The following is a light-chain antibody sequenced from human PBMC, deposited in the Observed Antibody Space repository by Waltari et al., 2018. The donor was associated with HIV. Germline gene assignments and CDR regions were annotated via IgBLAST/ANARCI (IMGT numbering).Light chain of an antibody. Sequence: EIVLTQSPATLSLSPGERATLSCRASQSVSDYLAWYQQKRGQAPRLLIYDASNRATGIPARFSGSGSGTDCTLTISSLEPEDFAVYYCQQRAKWPPPWTFGQGTKVEI. J-gene: IGKJ1*01. CDR3: QQRAKWPPPWT. V-gene: IGKV3-11*01. CDR1: QSVSDY. CDR2: DAS.